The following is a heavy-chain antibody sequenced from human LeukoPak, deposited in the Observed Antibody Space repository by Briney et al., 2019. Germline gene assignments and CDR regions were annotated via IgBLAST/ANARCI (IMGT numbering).Heavy chain of an antibody. V-gene: IGHV3-20*04. CDR1: GFIFDNYG. J-gene: IGHJ2*01. CDR3: AKDTASSWWYFDL. Sequence: GGSLRLSCAGSGFIFDNYGMSWVRQVPGKGLEWVSGINWNGGSTGYADPVKGRFTISRDNSKNTLYLQMNSLRAEDTAVYYCAKDTASSWWYFDLWGRGTLVTVSS. CDR2: INWNGGST. D-gene: IGHD5-18*01.